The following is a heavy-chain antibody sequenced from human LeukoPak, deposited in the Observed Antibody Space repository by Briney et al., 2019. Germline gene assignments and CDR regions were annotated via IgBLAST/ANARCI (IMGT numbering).Heavy chain of an antibody. CDR2: IYYSGST. Sequence: SETLSLTRTVSGGSISSSSYYWGWIRQPPRKGLEWIGSIYYSGSTYYNPSLKSRVTISVDTSKYQFSLKLSSVTAADTAVYYCARHQLVRYSNYFDYCGQGTLVTVSS. CDR3: ARHQLVRYSNYFDY. V-gene: IGHV4-39*01. J-gene: IGHJ4*02. CDR1: GGSISSSSYY. D-gene: IGHD4-11*01.